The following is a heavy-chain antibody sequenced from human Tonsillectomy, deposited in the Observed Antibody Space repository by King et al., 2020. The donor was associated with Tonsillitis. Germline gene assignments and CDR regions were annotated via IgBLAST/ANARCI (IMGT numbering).Heavy chain of an antibody. J-gene: IGHJ6*02. D-gene: IGHD1-26*01. CDR3: ATPRSSSYYYGMAV. CDR1: GFTFSYYW. CDR2: INSDGGST. V-gene: IGHV3-74*01. Sequence: VQLVESGGGLVQPGGSLRLSCAASGFTFSYYWMHWVRQVPGKGLVWVSRINSDGGSTGYADSVKGRFTISRDNAKNTLFLQMNSLRAEDTAVYYCATPRSSSYYYGMAVWAQGTTATVSS.